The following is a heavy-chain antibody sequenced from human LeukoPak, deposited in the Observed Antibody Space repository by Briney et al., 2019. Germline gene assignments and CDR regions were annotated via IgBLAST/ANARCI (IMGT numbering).Heavy chain of an antibody. CDR1: GGSISSYY. V-gene: IGHV4-59*01. Sequence: SGTLSLTCTVSGGSISSYYWSWIRQPPGKGLEWIGYIYYIGSTNHNPSLKSRVTISVDTSKNQFSLKLSSVTAADTAVYYCARAIAARPIGGWFDPWGQGTLVTVSS. CDR3: ARAIAARPIGGWFDP. CDR2: IYYIGST. D-gene: IGHD6-6*01. J-gene: IGHJ5*02.